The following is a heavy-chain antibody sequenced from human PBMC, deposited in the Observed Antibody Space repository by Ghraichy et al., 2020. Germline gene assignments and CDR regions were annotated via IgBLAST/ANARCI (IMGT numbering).Heavy chain of an antibody. CDR1: GFTFSDFY. CDR3: ARDRGSDY. CDR2: ISSSSSYI. J-gene: IGHJ4*02. Sequence: GGSLRLSCVASGFTFSDFYMGWVRQAPGKGLEWVSSISSSSSYIYYADSVKGRFTISRDNAKNSLYLQMNSLRAEDTAVYYCARDRGSDYWGQGTLVTVSS. D-gene: IGHD3-16*01. V-gene: IGHV3-21*01.